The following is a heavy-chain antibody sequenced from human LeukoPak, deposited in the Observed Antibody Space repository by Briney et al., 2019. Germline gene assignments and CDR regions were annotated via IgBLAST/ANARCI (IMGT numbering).Heavy chain of an antibody. J-gene: IGHJ5*02. Sequence: PSETLSLTCTVSGGSISSYYWSWIRQPPGKGLEWIGYIYYSGSTNYNPSLKSRVTISVDTSRNQFSLKLSSVTAADTAVYYCARGREGQGGPFDPWGQGTLVTVSS. CDR1: GGSISSYY. V-gene: IGHV4-59*01. CDR2: IYYSGST. D-gene: IGHD3-16*01. CDR3: ARGREGQGGPFDP.